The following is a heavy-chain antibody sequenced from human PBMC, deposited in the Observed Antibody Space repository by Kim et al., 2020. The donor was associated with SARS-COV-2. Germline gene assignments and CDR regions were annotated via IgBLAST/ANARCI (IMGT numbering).Heavy chain of an antibody. V-gene: IGHV4-30-4*01. CDR1: GGSISSGDYY. D-gene: IGHD3-10*01. J-gene: IGHJ5*02. Sequence: SETLSLTCTVSGGSISSGDYYWSWIRQPPGKGLERIGYIYYSGSTYYNPSLKSRVTILVDTSKNQFSLKLSSVTAADTAGYYCARGLVGSGRSYYWFDP. CDR3: ARGLVGSGRSYYWFDP. CDR2: IYYSGST.